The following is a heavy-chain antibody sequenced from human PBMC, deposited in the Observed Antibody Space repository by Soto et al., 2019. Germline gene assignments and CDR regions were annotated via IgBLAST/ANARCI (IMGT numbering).Heavy chain of an antibody. CDR1: GGSVTSGRYY. CDR2: IYYTGRT. J-gene: IGHJ4*02. Sequence: PSETLSLTCTVSGGSVTSGRYYWSWSRQPPGKGLEWIGYIYYTGRTGYSSSLKSRVTISVDTPENQFSLKLSSVTAADTAKYYCARSGAGSGWLGGQGTQVTVSS. V-gene: IGHV4-61*01. D-gene: IGHD6-19*01. CDR3: ARSGAGSGWL.